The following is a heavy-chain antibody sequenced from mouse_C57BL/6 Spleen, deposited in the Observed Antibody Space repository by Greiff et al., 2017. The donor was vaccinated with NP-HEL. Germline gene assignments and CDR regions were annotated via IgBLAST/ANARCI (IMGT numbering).Heavy chain of an antibody. Sequence: VQLQQSGPELVKPGASVKISCKASGYSFTGYYMNWVKQSPEKSLEWIGEINPSTGGTTYNQKFKAKATLTVDKSSSTAYMQLKSLTSEDSAVYYCARRDGPWYFDVWGTGTTVTVSS. CDR1: GYSFTGYY. D-gene: IGHD2-3*01. V-gene: IGHV1-42*01. CDR3: ARRDGPWYFDV. CDR2: INPSTGGT. J-gene: IGHJ1*03.